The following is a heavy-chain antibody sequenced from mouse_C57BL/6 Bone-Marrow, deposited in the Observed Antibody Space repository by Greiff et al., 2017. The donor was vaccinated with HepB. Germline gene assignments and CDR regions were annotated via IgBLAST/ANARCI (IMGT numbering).Heavy chain of an antibody. Sequence: DVKLVESGGGLVKPGGSLKLSCAASGFTFSDYGMHWVRQAPEKGLEWVAYISSGSSTIYYADTVKGRFTISRDNAKNTLFLQMTSLRSEDTAMYYCARPGYYGRVDYWGQGTTLTVSS. J-gene: IGHJ2*01. CDR3: ARPGYYGRVDY. CDR2: ISSGSSTI. D-gene: IGHD1-1*01. CDR1: GFTFSDYG. V-gene: IGHV5-17*01.